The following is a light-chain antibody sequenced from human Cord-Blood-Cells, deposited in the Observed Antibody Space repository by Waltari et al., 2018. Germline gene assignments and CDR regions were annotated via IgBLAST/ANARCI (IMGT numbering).Light chain of an antibody. CDR2: QDS. Sequence: SYELTQPPSVSVSPGQTASITCSGDQLGDQYACWYRPKPGQSPVLVIYQDSKRPSGIPERFSGSNSGNTATLTISGTQAMDEADYYCQAWDSSTVVFGGGTKLTVL. V-gene: IGLV3-1*01. J-gene: IGLJ2*01. CDR1: QLGDQY. CDR3: QAWDSSTVV.